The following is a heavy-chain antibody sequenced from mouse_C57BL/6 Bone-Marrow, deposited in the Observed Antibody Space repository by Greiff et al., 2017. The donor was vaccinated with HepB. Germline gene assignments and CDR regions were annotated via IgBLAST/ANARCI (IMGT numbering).Heavy chain of an antibody. V-gene: IGHV1-62-2*01. CDR3: ARHEIGNYPYYYAMDY. D-gene: IGHD2-1*01. J-gene: IGHJ4*01. CDR2: FYPGSGSI. Sequence: QVQLKESGAELVKPGASVKLSCKASGYTFTEYTIHWVKQRSGQGLEWIGWFYPGSGSIKYNEKFKDKATLTADKSSSTVYMELSRLTSEDSAVYFCARHEIGNYPYYYAMDYWGQGTSVTVSS. CDR1: GYTFTEYT.